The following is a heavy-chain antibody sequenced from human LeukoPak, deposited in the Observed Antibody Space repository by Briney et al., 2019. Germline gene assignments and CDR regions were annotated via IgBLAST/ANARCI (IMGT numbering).Heavy chain of an antibody. Sequence: GGSLRLSCAASGSTFSSYSMNWVRQAPGKGLEWVSFISSLNTYIYYADSVKGRFTISRDNAKNSLYLQMNSLRAEDTAVYYCARDYYDNSGSFFDYWGQGTLVTVSS. D-gene: IGHD3-22*01. CDR2: ISSLNTYI. V-gene: IGHV3-21*01. J-gene: IGHJ4*02. CDR3: ARDYYDNSGSFFDY. CDR1: GSTFSSYS.